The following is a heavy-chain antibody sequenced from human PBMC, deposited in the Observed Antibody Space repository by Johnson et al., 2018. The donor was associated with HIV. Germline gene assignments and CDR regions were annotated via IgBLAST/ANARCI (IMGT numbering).Heavy chain of an antibody. Sequence: VQLVESGGGLVKPGGSLRLSCAASGFTFSNAWMSWVRQAPGKGLEWVGRIKSKTDGGTTYYAAPVKGRFTISRDDSKNTLYLQMNSLKTEDTAVYYCTTGRKGTGAFDIWGQGTMVTVSS. CDR2: IKSKTDGGTT. V-gene: IGHV3-15*01. CDR1: GFTFSNAW. D-gene: IGHD1-14*01. CDR3: TTGRKGTGAFDI. J-gene: IGHJ3*02.